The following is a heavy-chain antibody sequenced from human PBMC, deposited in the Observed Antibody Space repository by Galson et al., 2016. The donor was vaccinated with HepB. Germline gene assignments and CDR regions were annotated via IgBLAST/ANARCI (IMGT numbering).Heavy chain of an antibody. V-gene: IGHV1-2*04. CDR2: INPSSGGT. CDR1: GYTFTGHY. D-gene: IGHD1-26*01. CDR3: ARGIGVGAYYFDY. J-gene: IGHJ4*02. Sequence: SVKVSCKASGYTFTGHYMHWVRQAPGQGLEWMGWINPSSGGTNYAQKFQGWVTMTRDPSLSTAYMELSRLRSDDTAVYYCARGIGVGAYYFDYWGQGTLVTVSS.